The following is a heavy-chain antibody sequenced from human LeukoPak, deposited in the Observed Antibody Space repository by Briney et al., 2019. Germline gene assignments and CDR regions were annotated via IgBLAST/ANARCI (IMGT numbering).Heavy chain of an antibody. CDR3: ARAEFLVGDVYYFYGMDV. D-gene: IGHD1-26*01. J-gene: IGHJ6*02. CDR2: INLERYEQ. CDR1: GFTFSNYW. V-gene: IGHV3-7*04. Sequence: PGGSLRLSCAASGFTFSNYWMTWVRQAPGKGLEWVANINLERYEQHYADSVKGRFTISRDNAKNSLYLDMNSLTAEDMAVYYGARAEFLVGDVYYFYGMDVWGQGTTVTVSS.